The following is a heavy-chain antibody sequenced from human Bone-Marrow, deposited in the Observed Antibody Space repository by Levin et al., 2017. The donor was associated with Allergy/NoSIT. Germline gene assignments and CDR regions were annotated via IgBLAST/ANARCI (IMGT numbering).Heavy chain of an antibody. CDR1: GGSISSSSYY. CDR3: ARDLMSPTAEYNWFDP. V-gene: IGHV4-39*07. D-gene: IGHD1-1*01. J-gene: IGHJ5*02. CDR2: IYYSGGT. Sequence: SQTLSLTCTVSGGSISSSSYYWGWIRQPPGKGLEWIGSIYYSGGTYHNPSLKSRVTFSVDTAKNQFSLKLTSVTAADTAVYYCARDLMSPTAEYNWFDPWGQGTLVTVSS.